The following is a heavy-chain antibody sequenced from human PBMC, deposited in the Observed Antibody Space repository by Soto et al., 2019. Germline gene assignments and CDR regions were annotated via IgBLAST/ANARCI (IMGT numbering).Heavy chain of an antibody. CDR2: IYYSGST. CDR3: ARASLKRGLPYYFDY. Sequence: PSETLSLTCTVSGGSVSSGSYYWSWIRQPPGKGLEWIGYIYYSGSTNYNPSLKSRVTISVDTSKNQFSLKLSSVTAADTAVYYCARASLKRGLPYYFDYWGQGTLVTVSS. V-gene: IGHV4-61*01. CDR1: GGSVSSGSYY. J-gene: IGHJ4*02. D-gene: IGHD4-17*01.